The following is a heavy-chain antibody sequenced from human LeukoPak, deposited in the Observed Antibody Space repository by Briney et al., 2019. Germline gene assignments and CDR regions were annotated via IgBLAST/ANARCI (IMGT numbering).Heavy chain of an antibody. J-gene: IGHJ4*02. Sequence: PGGSLRLSCAASGFTFSSYAMSWVRQAPGKGLEWVSGISGGGTGTYYADSVKGRFTIPRDNSKSTLYLQMNSLRAGDTALYYCAKYGSGNFFDYRGQGTLVTVSS. CDR3: AKYGSGNFFDY. D-gene: IGHD3-10*01. CDR1: GFTFSSYA. V-gene: IGHV3-23*01. CDR2: ISGGGTGT.